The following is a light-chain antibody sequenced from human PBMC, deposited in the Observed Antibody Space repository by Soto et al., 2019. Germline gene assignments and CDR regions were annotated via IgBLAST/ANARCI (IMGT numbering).Light chain of an antibody. Sequence: DIQMTQSPSTLSASVGDRVSITCRASQSFSNWLAWYQQKPGTAPKLLIYDVSSLENGVPSRFSGSGSGTEFTLTISSLQPDDSAIYYCQQYNSYSYTFGQGTKLEI. CDR1: QSFSNW. CDR2: DVS. J-gene: IGKJ2*01. CDR3: QQYNSYSYT. V-gene: IGKV1-5*01.